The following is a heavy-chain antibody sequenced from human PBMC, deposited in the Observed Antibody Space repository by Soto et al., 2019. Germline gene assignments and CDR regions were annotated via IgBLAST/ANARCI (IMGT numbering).Heavy chain of an antibody. Sequence: SETLSLTCSVSGYSVSSSDYYWAWIRQPPGKGLEWIGEINHSGSTNYNPSLKSRVTISVDTSKNQFSLKLSSVTAADTAVYYCARYRKVYYYYGMDVWGQGTTVTVSS. V-gene: IGHV4-39*07. CDR2: INHSGST. J-gene: IGHJ6*02. CDR1: GYSVSSSDYY. CDR3: ARYRKVYYYYGMDV.